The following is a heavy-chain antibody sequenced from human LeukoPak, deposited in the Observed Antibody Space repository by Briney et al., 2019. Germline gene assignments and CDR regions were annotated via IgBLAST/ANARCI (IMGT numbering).Heavy chain of an antibody. Sequence: PGGSLRLSCAASGFTFSSYGMHWVRQAPGKGLEWVAFIRYDGSNKHYADAVKGRFTISRDNSKNTLYLQINSLRAEDTAVYYCAKGRMRVGSPQGLDYWGQGTLVTVSS. D-gene: IGHD1-26*01. CDR3: AKGRMRVGSPQGLDY. J-gene: IGHJ4*02. V-gene: IGHV3-30*02. CDR2: IRYDGSNK. CDR1: GFTFSSYG.